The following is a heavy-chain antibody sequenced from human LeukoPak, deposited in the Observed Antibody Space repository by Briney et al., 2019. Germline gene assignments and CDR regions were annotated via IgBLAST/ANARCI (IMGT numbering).Heavy chain of an antibody. CDR3: ARGLLWFGELNLDY. J-gene: IGHJ4*02. CDR2: IIPIFGTA. V-gene: IGHV1-69*05. Sequence: SVKVSCKASGGTFSSYAISWVRQAPGQGLEWMGGIIPIFGTANYAQKFQGRVTMTRDTSTSTVYMELSSLRSEDTAVYYCARGLLWFGELNLDYWGQGTLVTVSS. CDR1: GGTFSSYA. D-gene: IGHD3-10*01.